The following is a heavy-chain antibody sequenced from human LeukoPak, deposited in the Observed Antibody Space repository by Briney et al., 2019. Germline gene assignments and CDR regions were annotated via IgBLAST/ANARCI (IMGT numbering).Heavy chain of an antibody. CDR1: GFTFDDYA. D-gene: IGHD6-6*01. Sequence: PGGSLRLSCAASGFTFDDYAMHWVRQTPGKGLEWVSGISWNSGSIGYADSVKGRFTISRDNAKNSLYLQMNSLRAEDTALYYCAKDSGGGSSDSYYYYGMDVWGQGTTVTVSS. J-gene: IGHJ6*02. CDR2: ISWNSGSI. V-gene: IGHV3-9*01. CDR3: AKDSGGGSSDSYYYYGMDV.